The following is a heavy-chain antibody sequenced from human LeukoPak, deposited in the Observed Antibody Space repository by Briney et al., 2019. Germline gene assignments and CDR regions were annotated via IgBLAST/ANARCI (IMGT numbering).Heavy chain of an antibody. D-gene: IGHD4-23*01. Sequence: SSETLSLTCTVSGGSIKDSDWSWIRQPAGKGLEWIGRLYTNGRTNYNPSLKSRVTMSRDTSKNQFSLKLTSVTAADTAVYYCAREFYGGQPAYWGQGTLVTVSS. V-gene: IGHV4-4*07. J-gene: IGHJ4*02. CDR2: LYTNGRT. CDR3: AREFYGGQPAY. CDR1: GGSIKDSD.